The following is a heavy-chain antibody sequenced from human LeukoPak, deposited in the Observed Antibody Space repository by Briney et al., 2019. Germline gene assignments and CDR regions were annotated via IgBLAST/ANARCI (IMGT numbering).Heavy chain of an antibody. CDR3: AKVVSGYNFDY. CDR1: GFTFSSYG. J-gene: IGHJ4*02. CDR2: ISGRGGNT. Sequence: GGSRRLSVAASGFTFSSYGMGGVRRAPGKGPEWCSGISGRGGNTYYADSLKGRFTISRDNSQTTLYLQMNTLRAEDTAVYYCAKVVSGYNFDYWGQGTPVTVSS. V-gene: IGHV3-23*01. D-gene: IGHD5-24*01.